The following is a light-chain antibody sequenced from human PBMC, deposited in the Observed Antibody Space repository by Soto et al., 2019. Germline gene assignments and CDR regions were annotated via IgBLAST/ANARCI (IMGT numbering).Light chain of an antibody. CDR3: QQADSFSST. CDR2: AAS. CDR1: QDISRW. V-gene: IGKV1-12*02. J-gene: IGKJ2*01. Sequence: DIQMTQSPSSVSASVGDRVTMTCRASQDISRWLAWYQQQPGKAPKLLIYAASSLQSGVPSRFSGSGSGTDFTLTISSLQPEDFATYYCQQADSFSSTFGQGTKLEIK.